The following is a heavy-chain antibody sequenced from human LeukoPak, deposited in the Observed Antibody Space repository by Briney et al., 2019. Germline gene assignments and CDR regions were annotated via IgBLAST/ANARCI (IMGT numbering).Heavy chain of an antibody. CDR2: IKQDGSEK. CDR3: ARRFSNPPHYYYYYYMDV. J-gene: IGHJ6*03. V-gene: IGHV3-7*01. CDR1: GFTFSSYW. D-gene: IGHD4-11*01. Sequence: GGSLRLSCAASGFTFSSYWMSWVRQAPGKGLEWVANIKQDGSEKYYVDSVKGRFTISRDNAKNSLYLQMNSLRAEDTAVYYCARRFSNPPHYYYYYYMDVWGKGTTVTVSS.